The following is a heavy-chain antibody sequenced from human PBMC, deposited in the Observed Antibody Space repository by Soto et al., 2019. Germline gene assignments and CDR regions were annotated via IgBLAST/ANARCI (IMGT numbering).Heavy chain of an antibody. D-gene: IGHD3-9*01. J-gene: IGHJ6*02. CDR1: GGTFSSYA. V-gene: IGHV1-69*13. CDR2: IIPIFGTA. CDR3: ARGRTYYDILTDPRGLVDGMDV. Sequence: ASVKVSCKASGGTFSSYAISWVRQAPGQGLEWMGGIIPIFGTANYAQKFQGRVTITADESTSTAYMELSSLRSEDTAVYYCARGRTYYDILTDPRGLVDGMDVWGQGTTVTVSS.